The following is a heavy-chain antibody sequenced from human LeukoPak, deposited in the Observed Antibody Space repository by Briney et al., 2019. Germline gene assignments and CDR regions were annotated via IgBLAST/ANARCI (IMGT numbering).Heavy chain of an antibody. V-gene: IGHV4-34*01. CDR2: INQSGST. D-gene: IGHD6-19*01. Sequence: SETLSLTCAVYGGSFSGYYWSWIRQPPGKGLEWIGEINQSGSTNYNPSLKSRVTISVDTSKNQFSLKLSSVTAADTAVYYRARGLAVAGPSGGDYYYYGMDVWGKGTTVTVSS. CDR3: ARGLAVAGPSGGDYYYYGMDV. J-gene: IGHJ6*04. CDR1: GGSFSGYY.